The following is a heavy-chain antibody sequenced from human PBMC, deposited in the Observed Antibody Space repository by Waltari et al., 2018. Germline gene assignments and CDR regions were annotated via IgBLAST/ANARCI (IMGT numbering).Heavy chain of an antibody. CDR3: ARGSSFVVDWFDP. CDR1: GDSISSNGNY. V-gene: IGHV4-39*07. Sequence: QLQLQESGPGLVDPSETLSLTCTVSGDSISSNGNYWGWVRQPPGKGLEWIGSIYYSGSTYYNPSLKSRVTISVDTSKNQFSLKLSSVTAADTAVYYCARGSSFVVDWFDPWGQGTLVTVSS. CDR2: IYYSGST. J-gene: IGHJ5*02. D-gene: IGHD6-13*01.